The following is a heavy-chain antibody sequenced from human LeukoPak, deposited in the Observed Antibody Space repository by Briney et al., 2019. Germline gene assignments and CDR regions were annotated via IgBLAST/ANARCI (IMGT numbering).Heavy chain of an antibody. Sequence: GGSLRLSCAASGFTVSSNYMSWVRQAPGKGLEWVSVIYSGGSTYYADSVKGRFTISRDNSKNTLYLQMNSLRAEDTAVYYCARDQIAAAGTPYYYYGMDVWGQGSTVTVSS. CDR2: IYSGGST. CDR3: ARDQIAAAGTPYYYYGMDV. J-gene: IGHJ6*02. CDR1: GFTVSSNY. V-gene: IGHV3-53*01. D-gene: IGHD6-13*01.